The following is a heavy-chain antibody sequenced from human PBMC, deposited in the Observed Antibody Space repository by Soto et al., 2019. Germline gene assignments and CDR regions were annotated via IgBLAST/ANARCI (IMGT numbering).Heavy chain of an antibody. CDR1: GYSISSGYY. Sequence: SDTLSLTCAVSGYSISSGYYWGWIRQPPGKGLEWIGSIYHSGSTYYNPSLKSRVTISVDTSKNQLSLKLSSVTAADTAVYYCARDNPITIFGVIHSWFDPWGQGTLVTVSS. CDR3: ARDNPITIFGVIHSWFDP. J-gene: IGHJ5*02. CDR2: IYHSGST. D-gene: IGHD3-3*01. V-gene: IGHV4-38-2*02.